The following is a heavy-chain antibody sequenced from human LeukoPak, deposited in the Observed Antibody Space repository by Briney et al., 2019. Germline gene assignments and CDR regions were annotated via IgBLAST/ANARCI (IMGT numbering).Heavy chain of an antibody. J-gene: IGHJ4*02. CDR2: IRYDGSNK. CDR1: GFTFSSYG. V-gene: IGHV3-30*02. D-gene: IGHD3-3*01. CDR3: AKDHPFGVVPDY. Sequence: PAGSLRLSCAASGFTFSSYGMHWVRQAPGKGLEWVAFIRYDGSNKYYADSVKGRFTISRDNSKNTLYLQMNSLRAEDTAVYYCAKDHPFGVVPDYWGQGTLVTVSS.